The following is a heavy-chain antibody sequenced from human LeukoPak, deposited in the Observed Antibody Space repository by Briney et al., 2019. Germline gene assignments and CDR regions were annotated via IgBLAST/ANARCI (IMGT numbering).Heavy chain of an antibody. Sequence: GASVKVSCKASGYTFTSYYMHWVRQAPGQGLEWMGIINPSGGSTSYAQKFQGRVTMTRDTSTSTVYMELSSLRSEDTAVYYCARDWPTYYYDSSGNPASGSHDRFDIWGQGTMVTVSS. CDR3: ARDWPTYYYDSSGNPASGSHDRFDI. V-gene: IGHV1-46*01. D-gene: IGHD3-22*01. CDR2: INPSGGST. J-gene: IGHJ3*02. CDR1: GYTFTSYY.